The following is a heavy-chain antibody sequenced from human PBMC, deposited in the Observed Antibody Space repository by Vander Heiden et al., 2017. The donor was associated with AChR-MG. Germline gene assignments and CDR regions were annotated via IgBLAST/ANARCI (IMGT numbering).Heavy chain of an antibody. V-gene: IGHV1-69*01. D-gene: IGHD6-13*01. CDR2: ISPIFGTA. Sequence: QVQLVQSGAEVKKPGSSVKVSCKASGGTFSSYATGWERQAPGQGLEWMGGISPIFGTANYAQKFQGRVTITADESTSTAYMELSSLRSEDTAVYYCAGGYSSSWLNYYYYYYMDVWGKGTTVTVSS. J-gene: IGHJ6*03. CDR3: AGGYSSSWLNYYYYYYMDV. CDR1: GGTFSSYA.